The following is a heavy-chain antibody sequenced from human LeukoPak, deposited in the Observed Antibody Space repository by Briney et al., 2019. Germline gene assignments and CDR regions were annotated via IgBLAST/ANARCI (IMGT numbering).Heavy chain of an antibody. V-gene: IGHV3-23*01. J-gene: IGHJ3*02. D-gene: IGHD3-16*02. Sequence: PGGSMTLSSAASAFTLSSHAVSWDRQPPREGLEWVSAIRGSGGSTYYADSVKGRFTISRDNCENPLYLQMNSLRAEDTAVYYCAKAFPVLRVWGSYPEAFDIWGQGTMVTVSS. CDR2: IRGSGGST. CDR1: AFTLSSHA. CDR3: AKAFPVLRVWGSYPEAFDI.